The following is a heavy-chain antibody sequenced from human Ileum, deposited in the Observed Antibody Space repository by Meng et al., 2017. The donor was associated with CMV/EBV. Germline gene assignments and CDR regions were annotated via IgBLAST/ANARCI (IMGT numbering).Heavy chain of an antibody. Sequence: VQLVGSGVGLVQPGGSLRLSCAASGFTFSNYWMQWVRQVPGKGLVWVSRIKSDGTGITYVDSVKGRFTISRDNAKNTLYLQMTNLRVDDTAVYYCTRDYWGIPDYWGQGTLVTVSS. CDR2: IKSDGTGI. J-gene: IGHJ4*02. CDR1: GFTFSNYW. V-gene: IGHV3-74*01. CDR3: TRDYWGIPDY. D-gene: IGHD7-27*01.